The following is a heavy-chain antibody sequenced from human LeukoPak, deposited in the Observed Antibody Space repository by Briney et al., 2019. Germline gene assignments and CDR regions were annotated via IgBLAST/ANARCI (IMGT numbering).Heavy chain of an antibody. Sequence: GGSLRLSCAASGFIFDDYSMHWVRQAPGKGLEWVSGISWNSGSLAYADSVKGRFTISRDNAKNSLYLQMNSLRTEDTALYYCARGLGGDQGYFDLWGRGTLASVSS. J-gene: IGHJ2*01. CDR3: ARGLGGDQGYFDL. V-gene: IGHV3-9*01. CDR1: GFIFDDYS. D-gene: IGHD3-10*01. CDR2: ISWNSGSL.